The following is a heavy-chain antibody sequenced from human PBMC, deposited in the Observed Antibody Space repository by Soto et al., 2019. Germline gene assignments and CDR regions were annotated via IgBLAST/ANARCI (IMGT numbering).Heavy chain of an antibody. D-gene: IGHD3-3*01. V-gene: IGHV4-39*01. CDR2: IYYSGST. CDR3: ARHFFRFLEWLLSPGFDP. J-gene: IGHJ5*02. Sequence: SETLSLTCTVSGGSISSSSYYWGWIRQPPGKGLEWIGSIYYSGSTYYNPSLKSRVTISVDTSKNQFSLKLSSVTAADTAVYYCARHFFRFLEWLLSPGFDPWGQGTLVTVPQ. CDR1: GGSISSSSYY.